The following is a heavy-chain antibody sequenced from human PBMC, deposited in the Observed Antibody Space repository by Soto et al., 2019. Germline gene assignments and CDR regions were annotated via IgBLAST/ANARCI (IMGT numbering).Heavy chain of an antibody. J-gene: IGHJ5*02. D-gene: IGHD3-9*01. Sequence: EVQLVESGGGLVQPGGSLRLSCAASGFTFSSYCMHWVRQAPGKGLVWVSRINSDGSSTSYADSVKGRFTIARDNAKNTLYLQMNSLRAEDTAVYYGARDILTGYYNPSVWFDPWGQGTLVTVSS. CDR3: ARDILTGYYNPSVWFDP. CDR2: INSDGSST. V-gene: IGHV3-74*01. CDR1: GFTFSSYC.